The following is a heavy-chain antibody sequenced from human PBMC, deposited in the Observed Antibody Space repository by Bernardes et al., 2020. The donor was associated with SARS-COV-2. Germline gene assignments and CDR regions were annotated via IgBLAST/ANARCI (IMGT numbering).Heavy chain of an antibody. V-gene: IGHV3-30-3*01. J-gene: IGHJ4*02. CDR3: ASPRVDFDWLLPLDY. Sequence: VGSLFLSCAASGFSFSTPAMHWVRRAPGPGLAWVAVTSYDGDNKYYADSVKGRFTISRDNSMNTLYLEMNSLTPEDTAVYYCASPRVDFDWLLPLDYWGRGTRVTVSS. D-gene: IGHD3-9*01. CDR2: TSYDGDNK. CDR1: GFSFSTPA.